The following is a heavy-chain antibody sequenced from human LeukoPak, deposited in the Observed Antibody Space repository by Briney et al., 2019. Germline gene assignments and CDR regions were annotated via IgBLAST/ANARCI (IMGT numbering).Heavy chain of an antibody. CDR3: ARVLRYDFWSAYYFDY. CDR1: GYTFTKNY. Sequence: ASVKVSCKASGYTFTKNYMHWVRQAPGQGLEWMAWISTYNGNTNYAQKVQGRATMTTDTSTSTAYMELRSLRSDDTAVYYCARVLRYDFWSAYYFDYWGQGTLVTVSS. V-gene: IGHV1-18*04. D-gene: IGHD3-3*01. CDR2: ISTYNGNT. J-gene: IGHJ4*02.